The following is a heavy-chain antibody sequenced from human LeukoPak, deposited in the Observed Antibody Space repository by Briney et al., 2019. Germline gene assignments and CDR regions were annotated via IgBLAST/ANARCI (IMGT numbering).Heavy chain of an antibody. J-gene: IGHJ5*02. V-gene: IGHV3-23*01. CDR3: ARENYASGWYGWFDP. CDR1: DFTFGSYA. D-gene: IGHD6-19*01. CDR2: TSGSDDST. Sequence: PGGSLRLSCAASDFTFGSYAMSWVRQAPGKGLEWVSVTSGSDDSTHYAGSVKGRFIISRDNSKNTLYLQMNSLRVEDTAVYYCARENYASGWYGWFDPWGQGTLVTVSS.